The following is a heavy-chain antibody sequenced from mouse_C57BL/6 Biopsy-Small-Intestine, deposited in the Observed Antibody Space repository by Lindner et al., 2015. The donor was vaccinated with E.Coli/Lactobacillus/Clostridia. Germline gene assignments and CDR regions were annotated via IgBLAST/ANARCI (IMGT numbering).Heavy chain of an antibody. J-gene: IGHJ2*01. V-gene: IGHV1-55*01. D-gene: IGHD3-1*01. CDR1: GYTFNTYY. Sequence: SVKVSCKASGYTFNTYYVSWVRQAPGQGLEWMGIINPSAGTTSYTQKFQGRVTMTRDTSTSTVYMELSSLRSEDTAVYYCARDASGNRKGNYFDFWGQGTLVTVSS. CDR3: ARDASGNRKGNYFDF. CDR2: INPSAGTT.